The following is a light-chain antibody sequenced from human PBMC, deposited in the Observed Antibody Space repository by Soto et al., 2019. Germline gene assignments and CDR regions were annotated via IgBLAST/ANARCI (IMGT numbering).Light chain of an antibody. V-gene: IGLV2-8*01. Sequence: QSAPTQPPSASGSPGQSATISCTGTSSDVGAYNYVSWYQQYPGKAPKLIIYEVSKRPSGVPNRFSGSKSGNTASLTVSGLQPEDEADYYCSSYAGSSPWVFGGGTKVTVL. J-gene: IGLJ3*02. CDR3: SSYAGSSPWV. CDR2: EVS. CDR1: SSDVGAYNY.